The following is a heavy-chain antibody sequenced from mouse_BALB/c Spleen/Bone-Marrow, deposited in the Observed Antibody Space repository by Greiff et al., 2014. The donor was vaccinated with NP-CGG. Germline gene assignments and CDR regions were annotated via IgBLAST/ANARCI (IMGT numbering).Heavy chain of an antibody. Sequence: EVKLMESGGGLVKPGGSLKLSCAASGFAFSSYDMSWVRQTPEKRLEWVAYISGGGGSTYYPDTVKGRFTISRDNAKNTLYLQMSSLKSEDTAMYYCARHGTTATFFAYWGQGTLVTVSA. V-gene: IGHV5-12-1*01. J-gene: IGHJ3*01. CDR3: ARHGTTATFFAY. CDR2: ISGGGGST. D-gene: IGHD1-2*01. CDR1: GFAFSSYD.